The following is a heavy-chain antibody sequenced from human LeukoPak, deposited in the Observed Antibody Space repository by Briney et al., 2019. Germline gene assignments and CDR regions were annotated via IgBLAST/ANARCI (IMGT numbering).Heavy chain of an antibody. J-gene: IGHJ5*02. Sequence: GESLKISCKGSGYSFTSYWIGWVRQMPGKGLEWMGIIYPGDSNTKYSPSVQGQVTISVDKSISTAYLQWSSLQASDTAMYYCARRGDNSNWFDPWGQGTLVTVSS. CDR3: ARRGDNSNWFDP. D-gene: IGHD3-16*01. CDR2: IYPGDSNT. V-gene: IGHV5-51*01. CDR1: GYSFTSYW.